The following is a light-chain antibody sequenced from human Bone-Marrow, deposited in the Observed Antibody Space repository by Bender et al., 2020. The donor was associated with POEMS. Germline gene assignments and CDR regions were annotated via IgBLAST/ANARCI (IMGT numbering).Light chain of an antibody. CDR3: AAWEDSLNGWV. CDR1: SSNIGTNP. J-gene: IGLJ3*02. V-gene: IGLV1-44*01. CDR2: INN. Sequence: QSVLTQPPSASGTPGQRVTISCSGSSSNIGTNPLNWYQQLPGTAPKLLIYINNQRPSGVPDRFSGSKSGTSASLAISGLQSEDEADYYCAAWEDSLNGWVFGGGTKLTVL.